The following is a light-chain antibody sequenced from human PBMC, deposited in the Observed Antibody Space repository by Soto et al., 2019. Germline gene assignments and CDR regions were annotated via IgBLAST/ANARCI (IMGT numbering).Light chain of an antibody. CDR2: DAS. Sequence: EIVLTQSPATLSLSPGERATLSCRASQSVSSYLAWYQQKPGQAPRLLIYDASNRATVIPARFSGSGSGTDFPLTISSLEPEDFAVYYCQQRSNWPYTFGQGTKLEIK. CDR3: QQRSNWPYT. CDR1: QSVSSY. V-gene: IGKV3-11*01. J-gene: IGKJ2*01.